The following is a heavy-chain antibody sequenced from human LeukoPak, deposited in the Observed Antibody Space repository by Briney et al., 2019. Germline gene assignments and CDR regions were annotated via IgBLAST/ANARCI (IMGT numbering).Heavy chain of an antibody. D-gene: IGHD3-10*01. CDR1: EFTFSTYG. J-gene: IGHJ5*01. CDR2: IHYDGSNK. CDR3: ARARRSGGITLIRGVKDRGWFDS. Sequence: GGSLRLSCAASEFTFSTYGMHWVRQAPGKGLEWMAFIHYDGSNKFYTDSVKGRFTISRDNSRSTLYLQMNSLRAEDTAVHYCARARRSGGITLIRGVKDRGWFDSWGQGTLVTVSS. V-gene: IGHV3-30*02.